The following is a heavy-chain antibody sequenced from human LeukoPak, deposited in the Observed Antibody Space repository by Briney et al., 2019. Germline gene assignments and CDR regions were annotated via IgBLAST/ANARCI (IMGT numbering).Heavy chain of an antibody. V-gene: IGHV1-69*06. D-gene: IGHD3-3*01. CDR2: IIPIFGTA. CDR1: GGTFSNYA. Sequence: SVKVSCKASGGTFSNYAISWVRQAPGQGLEWMGGIIPIFGTANYAQKFQGRVTMTEDTSTDTAYMELSSLRSEDTAVYYCATRITIFGVVMDYWGQGTLVTVSS. CDR3: ATRITIFGVVMDY. J-gene: IGHJ4*02.